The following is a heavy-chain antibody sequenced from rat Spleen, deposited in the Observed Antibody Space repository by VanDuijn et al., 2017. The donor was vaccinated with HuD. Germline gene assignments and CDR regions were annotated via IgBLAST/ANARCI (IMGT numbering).Heavy chain of an antibody. J-gene: IGHJ2*01. CDR2: ISYDGSST. V-gene: IGHV5-7*01. CDR3: LYVYYASFDY. CDR1: GFTFSDYN. Sequence: EVQLVESGGGLVQPGRSLKLSCAASGFTFSDYNMAWVRQAPKKGLEWVATISYDGSSTYYRDPVKGRFTISRDNAKSTLYLQMDSLRYEDTATYYCLYVYYASFDYWGKGVMVTVST. D-gene: IGHD1-6*01.